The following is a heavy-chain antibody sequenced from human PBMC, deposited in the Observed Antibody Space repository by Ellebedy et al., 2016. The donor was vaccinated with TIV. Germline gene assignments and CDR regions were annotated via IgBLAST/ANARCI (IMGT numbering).Heavy chain of an antibody. CDR1: GYHFVNYW. Sequence: GESLKISCQGSGYHFVNYWIGWVRQMPGKGLEWMGIIYPPDSDVKDNPSFQGHIIISVDKSTSTASLQWNSLTASDTGMYYCVIHQGRGMYPFDQWGQGTLVIVSS. V-gene: IGHV5-51*01. CDR2: IYPPDSDV. D-gene: IGHD1-26*01. J-gene: IGHJ4*02. CDR3: VIHQGRGMYPFDQ.